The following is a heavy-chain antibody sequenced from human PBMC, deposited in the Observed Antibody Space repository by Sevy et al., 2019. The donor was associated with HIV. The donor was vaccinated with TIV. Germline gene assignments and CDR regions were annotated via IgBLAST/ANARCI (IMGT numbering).Heavy chain of an antibody. CDR2: IHPSDSDT. D-gene: IGHD1-20*01. V-gene: IGHV5-51*01. CDR3: ARHYNWNDGGIYHYSMDV. J-gene: IGHJ6*02. CDR1: GYRFSSYW. Sequence: GESLKISCKGSGYRFSSYWIVWVRQMPGKGLEWMGVIHPSDSDTRYSPSFQGQVTISADKSINTAYLQWSSLKPSDTAMYYCARHYNWNDGGIYHYSMDVWGQGTTVTVSS.